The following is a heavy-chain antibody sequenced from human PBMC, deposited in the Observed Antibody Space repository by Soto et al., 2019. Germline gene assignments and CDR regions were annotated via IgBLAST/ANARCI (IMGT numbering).Heavy chain of an antibody. J-gene: IGHJ1*01. V-gene: IGHV3-23*01. CDR3: AKDLNYCAHPAEYFPH. CDR1: GCTFSSYA. Sequence: EVQLLESGGGLVQPGGSLRLSCAASGCTFSSYAMSWVRQAPGKGLEWVSAISGSGGSTYYADSVKGRFTISRDNSKNTLYLQMNSLRAEDTAVYYCAKDLNYCAHPAEYFPHWGQGALVTVSS. CDR2: ISGSGGST. D-gene: IGHD4-4*01.